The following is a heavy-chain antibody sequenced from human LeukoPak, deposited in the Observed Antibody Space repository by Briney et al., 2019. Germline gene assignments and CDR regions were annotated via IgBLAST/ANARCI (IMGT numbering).Heavy chain of an antibody. J-gene: IGHJ4*02. D-gene: IGHD6-13*01. CDR3: ARGVIAAGGNDFDY. Sequence: SETLSLTCTVSGGSISSSSYYWGWIRQPPGKGLEWIGSIYYSGSTYYNPSLKSRATISVDTSKNQFSLKLSSVTAADTAVYYCARGVIAAGGNDFDYWGQGTLVTVSS. CDR2: IYYSGST. V-gene: IGHV4-39*07. CDR1: GGSISSSSYY.